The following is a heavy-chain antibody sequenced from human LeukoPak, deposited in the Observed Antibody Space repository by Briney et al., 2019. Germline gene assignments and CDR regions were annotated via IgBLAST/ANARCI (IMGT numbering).Heavy chain of an antibody. V-gene: IGHV4-30-4*08. D-gene: IGHD3-3*01. Sequence: SETLSLTCTVSVGSISSGDYYWSWIRQPPGKGLEWIGYIYYSGSTYYNPSLKSRVTISVDTSKNQFSLKLSSVTAADTAVYYCARSYYDFWSGRGAFDIWGQGTMVTVSS. CDR1: VGSISSGDYY. J-gene: IGHJ3*02. CDR2: IYYSGST. CDR3: ARSYYDFWSGRGAFDI.